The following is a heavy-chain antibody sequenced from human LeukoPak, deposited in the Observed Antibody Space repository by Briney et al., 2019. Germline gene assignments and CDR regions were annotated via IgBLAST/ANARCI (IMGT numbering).Heavy chain of an antibody. V-gene: IGHV4-31*03. D-gene: IGHD2-15*01. CDR2: IYYSGST. CDR1: GGSVSTAGYF. CDR3: ARVSFHSGGPGP. J-gene: IGHJ5*02. Sequence: SQTLSLTCTVSGGSVSTAGYFWNWIRQHPGKGLEWIGYIYYSGSTYYNPSLKSRVTISADTSTNQFSLNLSSVTAADTAVYYCARVSFHSGGPGPRGQGTLVTVSS.